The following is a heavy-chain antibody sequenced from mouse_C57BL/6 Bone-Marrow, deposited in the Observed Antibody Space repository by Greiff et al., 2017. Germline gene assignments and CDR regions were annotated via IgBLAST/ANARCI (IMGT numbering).Heavy chain of an antibody. D-gene: IGHD1-1*01. CDR3: TTCGSSYRSDY. CDR2: IDPEDGDT. J-gene: IGHJ2*01. V-gene: IGHV14-1*01. CDR1: GFTITDYY. Sequence: VQLQQSGAELVRPGASVKLSCTASGFTITDYYMHWVKQRPEQGLEWIGRIDPEDGDTEYAPKFQGKATMTADTSSNTAYLQLSSLTSEDTAVYYCTTCGSSYRSDYWGQGTTLTVSA.